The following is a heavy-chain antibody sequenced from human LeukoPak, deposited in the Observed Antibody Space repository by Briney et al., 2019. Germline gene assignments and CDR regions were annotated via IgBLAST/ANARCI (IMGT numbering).Heavy chain of an antibody. V-gene: IGHV4-59*01. D-gene: IGHD3-10*01. Sequence: SETLSLTCTVSGGSISSYYWSWIRQPPGKGLEWIGYIYYSGSTNYNPSLKSRVTISVDTSKNQFSLKLSSVTAADTAVYYCARGVVRGTNAFDIWGQGTMVTVSS. J-gene: IGHJ3*02. CDR3: ARGVVRGTNAFDI. CDR1: GGSISSYY. CDR2: IYYSGST.